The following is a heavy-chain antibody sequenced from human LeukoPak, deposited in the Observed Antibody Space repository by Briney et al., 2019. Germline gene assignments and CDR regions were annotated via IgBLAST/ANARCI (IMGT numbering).Heavy chain of an antibody. CDR3: ASAAYDYVWGSYRPPDY. D-gene: IGHD3-16*02. CDR1: GGSFSGYY. V-gene: IGHV4-34*01. CDR2: INHSGST. J-gene: IGHJ4*02. Sequence: PSETLSLTCAVYGGSFSGYYWSWIRQPPGKGLEWIGEINHSGSTNYNPSLKSRVTISVDTSKNQFSLKLSSVTAADTAVYYCASAAYDYVWGSYRPPDYWGQGTLVTVSS.